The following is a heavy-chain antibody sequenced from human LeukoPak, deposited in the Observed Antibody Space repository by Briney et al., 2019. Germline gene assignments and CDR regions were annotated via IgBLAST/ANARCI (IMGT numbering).Heavy chain of an antibody. V-gene: IGHV3-23*01. CDR1: RFAFHNYA. CDR2: ITVDGGNI. Sequence: PGGSLRLSCAASRFAFHNYAMTWIRQAPERGLEWVSSITVDGGNIKYADSAKGRFTISRDNSKNTLYLQMNSLRAEDTAVYYCARDGPQWEPIKDAFDIWGQGTMVTVSS. J-gene: IGHJ3*02. D-gene: IGHD1-26*01. CDR3: ARDGPQWEPIKDAFDI.